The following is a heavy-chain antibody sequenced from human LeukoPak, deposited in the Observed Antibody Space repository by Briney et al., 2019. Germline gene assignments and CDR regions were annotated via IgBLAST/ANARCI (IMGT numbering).Heavy chain of an antibody. CDR1: GGSISSYY. CDR2: IYTSGST. CDR3: ARDFSGLNYYYYMDV. D-gene: IGHD2/OR15-2a*01. V-gene: IGHV4-4*07. Sequence: SETLSLTCTVSGGSISSYYWSWIRQPAGKGLEWIGRIYTSGSTNYNPSLKGRVTMSVDTSKNQFSLKLSSVTAADTAVYYCARDFSGLNYYYYMDVWGKGTTVTVSS. J-gene: IGHJ6*03.